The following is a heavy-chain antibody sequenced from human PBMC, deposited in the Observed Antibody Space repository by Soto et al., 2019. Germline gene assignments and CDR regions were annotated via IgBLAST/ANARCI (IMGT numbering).Heavy chain of an antibody. J-gene: IGHJ6*04. CDR1: GFTFSSYA. Sequence: GGSLRLSCAASGFTFSSYAMSWVRQAPGKGLERVSALSGSGGSTYYADSVKGLFTISRDNSKNTLYLQMNSLRARETAVYYCAKDTFYGDHYCSHRTDAWGKGSTVTAS. CDR3: AKDTFYGDHYCSHRTDA. CDR2: LSGSGGST. V-gene: IGHV3-23*01. D-gene: IGHD7-27*01.